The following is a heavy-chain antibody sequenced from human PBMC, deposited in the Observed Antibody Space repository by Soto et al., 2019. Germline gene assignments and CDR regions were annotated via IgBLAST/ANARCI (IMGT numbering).Heavy chain of an antibody. Sequence: SVKVSCKASGGTFSSYAISWVRQAPGQGLEWMGGIIPIFGTANYAQKFQGRVTITADESTSTAYMELSSLRSEDTAVYYCAAGLRFLEWLLDYWGQGTLVTVSS. J-gene: IGHJ4*02. D-gene: IGHD3-3*01. V-gene: IGHV1-69*13. CDR1: GGTFSSYA. CDR2: IIPIFGTA. CDR3: AAGLRFLEWLLDY.